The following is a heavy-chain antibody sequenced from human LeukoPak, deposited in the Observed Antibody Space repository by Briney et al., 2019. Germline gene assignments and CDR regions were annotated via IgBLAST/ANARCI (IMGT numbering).Heavy chain of an antibody. CDR1: GFTFSSYW. D-gene: IGHD3-10*01. J-gene: IGHJ4*02. CDR2: IKQDGSEK. CDR3: ARQGSLWFGESREDY. Sequence: GGSLRLSCAASGFTFSSYWMSWVRQAPGKGLEWVANIKQDGSEKYYVDSVKGRFTISRGNAKNSLYLQMNSLRAEDTAVYNCARQGSLWFGESREDYWGQGTLVTVSS. V-gene: IGHV3-7*01.